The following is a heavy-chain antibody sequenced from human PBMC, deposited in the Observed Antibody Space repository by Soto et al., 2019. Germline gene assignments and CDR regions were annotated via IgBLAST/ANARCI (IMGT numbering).Heavy chain of an antibody. CDR1: GFTFDDYA. Sequence: GGSLRLSCAASGFTFDDYAMHWVRQAPGKGLEWVSGISWNSGSIGYADSVKGRFTISRDNAKNSLYLQMNSLRAEDTALYYCALLGGELLQFDWGAFDYWGQGTLVTVSS. V-gene: IGHV3-9*01. D-gene: IGHD2-15*01. CDR2: ISWNSGSI. J-gene: IGHJ4*02. CDR3: ALLGGELLQFDWGAFDY.